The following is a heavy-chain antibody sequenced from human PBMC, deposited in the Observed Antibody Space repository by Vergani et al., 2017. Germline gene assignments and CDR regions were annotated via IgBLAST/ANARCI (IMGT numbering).Heavy chain of an antibody. CDR2: FYYSGST. J-gene: IGHJ3*02. D-gene: IGHD3-22*01. Sequence: QVQLQESGPGLVKPSETLSLTCTVSGGSISSYYWSWIRQPPGKGLEWIGYFYYSGSTNYNPSLKSRVTISVDTSKNQFSLKLSSVTAADTAVYYCARTLSIYYDSSGYVPDAFDIWGQGTMVTVSS. CDR3: ARTLSIYYDSSGYVPDAFDI. V-gene: IGHV4-59*01. CDR1: GGSISSYY.